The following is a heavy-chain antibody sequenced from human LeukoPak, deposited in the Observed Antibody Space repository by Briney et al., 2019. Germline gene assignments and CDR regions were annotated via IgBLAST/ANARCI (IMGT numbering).Heavy chain of an antibody. D-gene: IGHD1-26*01. Sequence: SQTLSLTCTVSGGSISSGGYYWSWIRQPPGKGLEWIGYIYYSGSTNYNPSLKSRVTISVDTSKNQFSLKLSSVTAADTAVYYYARGGIVGARSGVDYWGQGTLVTVSS. CDR3: ARGGIVGARSGVDY. J-gene: IGHJ4*02. V-gene: IGHV4-61*08. CDR2: IYYSGST. CDR1: GGSISSGGYY.